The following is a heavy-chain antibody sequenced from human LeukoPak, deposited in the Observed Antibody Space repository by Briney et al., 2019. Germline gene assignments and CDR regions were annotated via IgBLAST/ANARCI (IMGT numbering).Heavy chain of an antibody. D-gene: IGHD3-22*01. V-gene: IGHV3-9*01. Sequence: PGRSLRLSCAASGFTFDEYAMHWVRQAPGKGLEWVSGISWNSGSIGYADSVKGRFTISRDKDKNSLYLQMNSLRAEDTALYYCAKDMSGSGGSGYFDYWGQGTLVTVSS. J-gene: IGHJ4*02. CDR3: AKDMSGSGGSGYFDY. CDR1: GFTFDEYA. CDR2: ISWNSGSI.